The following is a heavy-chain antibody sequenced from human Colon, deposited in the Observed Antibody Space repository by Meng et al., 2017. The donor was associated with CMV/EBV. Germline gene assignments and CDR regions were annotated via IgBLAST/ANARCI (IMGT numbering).Heavy chain of an antibody. CDR2: INYSGTT. CDR3: ARTFGEPVDGYFDY. D-gene: IGHD1-14*01. V-gene: IGHV4-39*07. J-gene: IGHJ4*02. CDR1: GGPIISHSYY. Sequence: SETLSLTCSVSGGPIISHSYYWGWIRQSPGKGLEWIGSINYSGTTYYSPSLKRRVALSVDTSRNQFSLNLNSVTAADTATYFCARTFGEPVDGYFDYWGQGTLVPSPQ.